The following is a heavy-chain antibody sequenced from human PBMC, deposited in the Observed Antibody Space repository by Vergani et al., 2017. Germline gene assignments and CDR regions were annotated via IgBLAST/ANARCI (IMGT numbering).Heavy chain of an antibody. CDR1: GYSISSGSY. Sequence: QVQLQESGPGLVKPSETLSLTCAVSGYSISSGSYWGWIRQPPGKGLEWIGSIYHSGSTYYSPSLKSRVTMSVDTSKNQFSLKMRSVTAADTAVYYCAGVEMASIGTDWGQGTLVTVSS. CDR2: IYHSGST. D-gene: IGHD5-24*01. J-gene: IGHJ4*02. CDR3: AGVEMASIGTD. V-gene: IGHV4-38-2*01.